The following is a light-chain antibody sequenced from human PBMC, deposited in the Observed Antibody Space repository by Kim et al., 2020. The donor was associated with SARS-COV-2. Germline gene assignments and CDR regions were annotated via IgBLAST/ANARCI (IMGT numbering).Light chain of an antibody. CDR3: IQSAQFPGT. CDR2: EAS. J-gene: IGKJ3*01. V-gene: IGKV2-30*02. CDR1: QSLVHSDGNTY. Sequence: DVVTTQSSLSLPDTLGQPASISCRRSQSLVHSDGNTYLSLFQQRPGQSPRRLIYEASNRDSGFPDRFSGSGSGADFTLKISRVEAEDVGVSYCIQSAQFPGTFG.